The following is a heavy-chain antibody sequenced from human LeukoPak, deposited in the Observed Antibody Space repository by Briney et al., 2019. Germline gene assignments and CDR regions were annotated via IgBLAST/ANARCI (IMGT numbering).Heavy chain of an antibody. CDR2: ISGNGGSA. J-gene: IGHJ3*01. Sequence: GGSLRLSCAASGFGFSYYAMNWVRQAPGKGLEHVSTISGNGGSAYYGDSVKGRFTVSRDNSKNTVFLQMGSLRADDMAVYFCARVPRPCGSSTSCQGAFDVWGQGTMVTVSS. D-gene: IGHD2-2*01. CDR1: GFGFSYYA. CDR3: ARVPRPCGSSTSCQGAFDV. V-gene: IGHV3-64*02.